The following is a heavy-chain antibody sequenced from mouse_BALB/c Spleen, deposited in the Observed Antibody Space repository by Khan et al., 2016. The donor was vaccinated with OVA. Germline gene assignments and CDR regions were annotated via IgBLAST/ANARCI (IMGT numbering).Heavy chain of an antibody. CDR3: ATSYFYGYYFDY. Sequence: EVELVESGGGLVQPGGSRTLSCAASGFTFNNYGMHWVRQAPEKGLEWVAYISGDSNTIYYVDSVKGRFTISRDNPKNTLFLQMTSLMSEDTAMYYCATSYFYGYYFDYWGPGTTLTVS. CDR1: GFTFNNYG. CDR2: ISGDSNTI. D-gene: IGHD1-1*01. V-gene: IGHV5-17*02. J-gene: IGHJ2*01.